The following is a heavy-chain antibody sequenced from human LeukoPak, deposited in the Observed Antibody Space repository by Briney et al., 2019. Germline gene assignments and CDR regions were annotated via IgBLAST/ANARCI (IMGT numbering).Heavy chain of an antibody. CDR3: ASEGSGYYSFDY. J-gene: IGHJ4*02. Sequence: ASVKVSCKASGYTFTSCYMHWVRQAPGQGLEWMGIINPSGGSTSYAQKFQGRVTMTRDMSTSTVYMELSSLRSEDTAVYYCASEGSGYYSFDYWGQGTLVTVSS. V-gene: IGHV1-46*01. CDR2: INPSGGST. D-gene: IGHD3-3*01. CDR1: GYTFTSCY.